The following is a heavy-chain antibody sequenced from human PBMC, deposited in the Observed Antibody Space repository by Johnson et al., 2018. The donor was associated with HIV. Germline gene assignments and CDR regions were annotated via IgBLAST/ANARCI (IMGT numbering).Heavy chain of an antibody. J-gene: IGHJ3*02. CDR2: ISWNSGSI. V-gene: IGHV3-9*01. CDR3: AKEIYGGGDWEGDAFDI. CDR1: GFTFSSYW. D-gene: IGHD2-21*02. Sequence: EVQLVESGGGLVQPGGSLRLSCAASGFTFSSYWMHWVRQAPGKGLVWVSGISWNSGSIGYADSVKGRFTISRDNAKNSLYRQMNSLRAEDTALYYCAKEIYGGGDWEGDAFDIWGQGTMVTVSS.